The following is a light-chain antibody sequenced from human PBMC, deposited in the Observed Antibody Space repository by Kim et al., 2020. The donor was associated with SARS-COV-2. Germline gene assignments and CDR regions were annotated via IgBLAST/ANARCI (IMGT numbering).Light chain of an antibody. V-gene: IGKV3-20*01. Sequence: EIVLTQSPGTLSLSPGERATLSCRASQSVSNNYLAWYQQKPGQAPRLLIHGAASRATGIPDRFSGSGSGTDFTLTISRLEPEDFAVYYCQQYGSSPLTFGGGTKLEIK. CDR3: QQYGSSPLT. J-gene: IGKJ4*01. CDR1: QSVSNNY. CDR2: GAA.